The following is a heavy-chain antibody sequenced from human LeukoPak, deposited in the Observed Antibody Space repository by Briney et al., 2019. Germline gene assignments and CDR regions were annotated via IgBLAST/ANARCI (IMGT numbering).Heavy chain of an antibody. D-gene: IGHD7-27*01. Sequence: ASVKVSCKASGYTFTSYGISWGRQAPGQGLERLWWISTYNGNTHYAQKLQGRVTMTTDTSTTTAYMELRSLRSDDTAVYYCARDYRTGFDYWGQGTLVTVSS. CDR3: ARDYRTGFDY. CDR1: GYTFTSYG. V-gene: IGHV1-18*01. J-gene: IGHJ4*02. CDR2: ISTYNGNT.